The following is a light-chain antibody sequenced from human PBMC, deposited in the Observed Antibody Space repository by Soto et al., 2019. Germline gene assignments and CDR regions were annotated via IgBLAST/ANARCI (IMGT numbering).Light chain of an antibody. Sequence: QSVLTQPPSASGSPGQSVTISCTGTSSDVGGYNYVSWYQQHPGKAPKLMIYEVSKRPSGVPDRFSGSKSGNTASLTVSGLQADDEADYYCRSYAGSNNVVFGGGTKLTVL. CDR2: EVS. J-gene: IGLJ2*01. CDR3: RSYAGSNNVV. CDR1: SSDVGGYNY. V-gene: IGLV2-8*01.